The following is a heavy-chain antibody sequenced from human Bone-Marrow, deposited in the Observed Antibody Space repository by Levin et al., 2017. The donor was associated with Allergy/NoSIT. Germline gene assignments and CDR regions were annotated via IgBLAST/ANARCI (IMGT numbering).Heavy chain of an antibody. D-gene: IGHD3-22*01. J-gene: IGHJ4*02. CDR3: ARAYYYDSSGYSGEANY. CDR1: GFTFSSYA. V-gene: IGHV3-30-3*01. Sequence: GGSLRLSCAASGFTFSSYAMHWVRQAPGKGLEWVAVISYDGSNKYYADSVKGRFTISRDNSKNTLYLQMNSLRAEDTAVYYCARAYYYDSSGYSGEANYWGQGTLVTVSS. CDR2: ISYDGSNK.